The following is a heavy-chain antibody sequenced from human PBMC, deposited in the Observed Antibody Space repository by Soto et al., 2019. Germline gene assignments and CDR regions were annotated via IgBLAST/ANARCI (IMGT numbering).Heavy chain of an antibody. CDR1: VYTFTSYY. J-gene: IGHJ3*02. D-gene: IGHD2-2*01. V-gene: IGHV1-46*01. Sequence: GASVKVSCKASVYTFTSYYMHWVRQAPGQGLEWMGIINPSGGSTSYAQKFQGRVTMTRDTSTSTVYMELSSLRSEDTAVYYCARDSSKDAFDIWGQGTMVTVSS. CDR3: ARDSSKDAFDI. CDR2: INPSGGST.